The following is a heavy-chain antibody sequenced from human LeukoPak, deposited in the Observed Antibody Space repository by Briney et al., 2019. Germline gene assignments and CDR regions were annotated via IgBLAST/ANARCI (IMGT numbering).Heavy chain of an antibody. Sequence: ASVKVSCKASGYTFTSYDINWVRQATGQVLEWMGWMNPNSGNTGYAQKFQGRVTMTRNTSISTAYMELSSLRSEDTAVYYCARALPTGELDFDYWGQGTLVTVSS. V-gene: IGHV1-8*01. J-gene: IGHJ4*02. CDR1: GYTFTSYD. D-gene: IGHD1-7*01. CDR2: MNPNSGNT. CDR3: ARALPTGELDFDY.